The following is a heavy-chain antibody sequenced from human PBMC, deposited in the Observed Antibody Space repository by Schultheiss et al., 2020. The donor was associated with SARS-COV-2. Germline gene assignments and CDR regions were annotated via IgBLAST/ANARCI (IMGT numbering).Heavy chain of an antibody. D-gene: IGHD3-10*01. CDR1: GFTFSSYS. CDR3: AISNGGH. V-gene: IGHV3-7*01. Sequence: GESLKISCAASGFTFSSYSMNWVRQAPGKGLEWVANIKQDGSEKYYVDSVKGRFTISRDNAKNSLYLQMNSLKAEDTAVYYCAISNGGHWGQGTLVTVSS. J-gene: IGHJ1*01. CDR2: IKQDGSEK.